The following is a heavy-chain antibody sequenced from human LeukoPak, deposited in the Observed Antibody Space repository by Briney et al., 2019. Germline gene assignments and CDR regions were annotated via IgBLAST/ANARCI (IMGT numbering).Heavy chain of an antibody. V-gene: IGHV3-74*01. CDR2: INSDGSST. CDR3: ARFPGYSYGQRYFDY. J-gene: IGHJ4*02. D-gene: IGHD5-18*01. CDR1: GFTFSSYW. Sequence: PGGSLRPSCAASGFTFSSYWMHWVRQAPGKGLVWVSRINSDGSSTSYADSVKGRFTISRDNAKNTLYLQMNSLRAEDTAVYYCARFPGYSYGQRYFDYWGQGTLVTVSS.